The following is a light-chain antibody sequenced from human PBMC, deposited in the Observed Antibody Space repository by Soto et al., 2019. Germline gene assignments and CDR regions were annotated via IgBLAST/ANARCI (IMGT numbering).Light chain of an antibody. CDR1: QAINNY. CDR2: GAS. CDR3: QKYNTAPALI. Sequence: DIPMTQSPSSLSASVGDRVTITCRASQAINNYLAWYQQKPGKVPELLIYGASTLQSGVPSRFSGSGSGTDLTLTISSLQPEDVATYYCQKYNTAPALIFGGGTKVELK. J-gene: IGKJ4*01. V-gene: IGKV1-27*01.